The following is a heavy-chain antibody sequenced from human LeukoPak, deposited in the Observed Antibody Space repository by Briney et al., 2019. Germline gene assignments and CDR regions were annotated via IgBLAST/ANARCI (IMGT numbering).Heavy chain of an antibody. Sequence: PGGSLRLSCAASGFTFSSYEMNWVRQAPGKGLEWVSYISSSGSTIYYADSVKGRFTISRDDAKNSLYLQMNSLRAEDTAVYYCARSLSASDCSGGSCFIYWYFDLWGRGTLVTVSS. D-gene: IGHD2-15*01. CDR1: GFTFSSYE. CDR3: ARSLSASDCSGGSCFIYWYFDL. CDR2: ISSSGSTI. J-gene: IGHJ2*01. V-gene: IGHV3-48*03.